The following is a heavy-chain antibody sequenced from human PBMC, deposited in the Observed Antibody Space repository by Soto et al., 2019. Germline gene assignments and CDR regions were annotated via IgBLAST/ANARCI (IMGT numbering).Heavy chain of an antibody. D-gene: IGHD2-2*01. CDR1: GDSIRSYY. V-gene: IGHV4-59*01. CDR2: ISHSGGT. J-gene: IGHJ4*02. Sequence: QVQLQESGPGLVKPSETLSLTCSVSGDSIRSYYWSWIRQPPGKGLEGIGYISHSGGTKYNPSVKSRVTISMDTSRNQLSLKMTSVTADDTAVYYCARGGSGYSSTWAAHWGQGTLVTVSS. CDR3: ARGGSGYSSTWAAH.